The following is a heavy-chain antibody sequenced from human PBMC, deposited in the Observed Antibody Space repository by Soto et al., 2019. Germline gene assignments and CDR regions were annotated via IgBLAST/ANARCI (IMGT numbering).Heavy chain of an antibody. CDR3: AAVPVLRILKWLPAYFDY. Sequence: SVKVSGKTSGFMFTSAAVQWVRQARGQRPEWIGWLVVGSGNTHYAQRFQERVTLTRDMSTGTAYMELSSLRSEDTAVYYCAAVPVLRILKWLPAYFDYWGQGTLVNVSS. D-gene: IGHD3-3*01. CDR1: GFMFTSAA. J-gene: IGHJ4*02. V-gene: IGHV1-58*01. CDR2: LVVGSGNT.